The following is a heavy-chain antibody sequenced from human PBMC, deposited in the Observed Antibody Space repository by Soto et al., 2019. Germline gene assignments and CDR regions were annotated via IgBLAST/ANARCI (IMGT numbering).Heavy chain of an antibody. CDR3: ARDNPQLVSSTEYFQH. J-gene: IGHJ1*01. CDR1: GGTFSSYT. Sequence: ASVKVSCKASGGTFSSYTISWVRQAPGQGLEWMGRIIPILGIANYAQKFQGRVTITADKSTSTAYMELSSLRSEDTAVYYCARDNPQLVSSTEYFQHWGQGTLVTVSS. CDR2: IIPILGIA. D-gene: IGHD6-6*01. V-gene: IGHV1-69*04.